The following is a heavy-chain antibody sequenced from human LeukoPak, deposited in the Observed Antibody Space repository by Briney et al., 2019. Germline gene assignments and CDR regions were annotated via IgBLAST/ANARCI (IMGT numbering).Heavy chain of an antibody. D-gene: IGHD5-24*01. CDR1: GFTFSNYA. CDR3: AKDGMATISYYFDY. CDR2: ISGSGGST. J-gene: IGHJ4*02. Sequence: GGSLRLTCAASGFTFSNYAMSWVRQAPGRGREWVSAISGSGGSTYYADSVKGRFTISRDNSKNTLYLQMNSLGAEDTAVYYCAKDGMATISYYFDYWGQGTLVTVSS. V-gene: IGHV3-23*01.